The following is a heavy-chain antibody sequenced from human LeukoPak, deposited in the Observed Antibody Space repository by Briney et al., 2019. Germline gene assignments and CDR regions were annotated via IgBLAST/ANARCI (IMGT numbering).Heavy chain of an antibody. Sequence: PSETLSLTCAVYGGSFSGYYWNWIRQPPGKGLEWIGEINHSGSTNYNPSLKSRVTISVDTSKNQFSLKLSSVTAADTAVYYCAREVRFLERRNYYFDYWGQGTLVTVSS. CDR3: AREVRFLERRNYYFDY. CDR1: GGSFSGYY. D-gene: IGHD3-3*01. J-gene: IGHJ4*02. V-gene: IGHV4-34*01. CDR2: INHSGST.